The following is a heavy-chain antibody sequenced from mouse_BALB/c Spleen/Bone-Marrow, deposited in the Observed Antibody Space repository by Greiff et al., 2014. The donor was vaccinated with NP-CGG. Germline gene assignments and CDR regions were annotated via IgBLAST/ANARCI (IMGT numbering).Heavy chain of an antibody. CDR2: IDPANGNS. V-gene: IGHV14-3*02. J-gene: IGHJ2*01. D-gene: IGHD1-1*01. Sequence: DVKLQESGAELVKPGASVKLSCTASGFNIKDTYMHWVKQRPEQGLEWIGRIDPANGNSKYDPKFQGKATITADTSSNTAYLQLSSLTSEDTAVYYCAFITTVVEYYFDYWGQGTTLTVPS. CDR3: AFITTVVEYYFDY. CDR1: GFNIKDTY.